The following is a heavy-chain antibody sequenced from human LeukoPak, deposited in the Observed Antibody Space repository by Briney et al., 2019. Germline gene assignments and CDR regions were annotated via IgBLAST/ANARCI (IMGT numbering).Heavy chain of an antibody. Sequence: PSETLSLTCAVYGGSFSGYYWSWIRQPPGKGLEWIGEINHSGSTNYNPSLKSRVTISVDTSKNQFSLKLSSVTAADTAVYYCARVRRWLQWGIWFDPWRQGTLVTVSS. CDR1: GGSFSGYY. J-gene: IGHJ5*02. D-gene: IGHD5-24*01. CDR3: ARVRRWLQWGIWFDP. CDR2: INHSGST. V-gene: IGHV4-34*01.